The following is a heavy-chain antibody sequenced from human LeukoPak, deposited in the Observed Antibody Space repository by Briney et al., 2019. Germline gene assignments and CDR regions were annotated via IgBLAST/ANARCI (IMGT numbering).Heavy chain of an antibody. V-gene: IGHV4-38-2*02. CDR2: IYHSGST. CDR1: VYSISSGYY. Sequence: SETLSLTCTVSVYSISSGYYWGWIRQPPGKGLEWIGSIYHSGSTYYNPSLKSRVTISVDTSKNQFSLKLSSVTAADTAVYYCARCPLGIAAAGTSFDYWGQGTLVTVSS. J-gene: IGHJ4*02. CDR3: ARCPLGIAAAGTSFDY. D-gene: IGHD6-13*01.